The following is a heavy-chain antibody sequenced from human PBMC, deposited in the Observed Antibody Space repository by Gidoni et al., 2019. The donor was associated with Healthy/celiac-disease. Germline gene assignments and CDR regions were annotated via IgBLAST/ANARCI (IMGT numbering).Heavy chain of an antibody. J-gene: IGHJ4*02. CDR3: ARGGGVARKTKRAGDY. CDR1: GGSFSGYY. D-gene: IGHD3-3*01. V-gene: IGHV4-34*01. Sequence: QVQLQQWGAGLLKPSETLSLPCAVYGGSFSGYYWSWIRQPPGKGREWIGEINHSGSTNYNPSLKSRVTISVDTSKNQFSLKLSSVTAADTAVYYCARGGGVARKTKRAGDYWGQGTLVTVSS. CDR2: INHSGST.